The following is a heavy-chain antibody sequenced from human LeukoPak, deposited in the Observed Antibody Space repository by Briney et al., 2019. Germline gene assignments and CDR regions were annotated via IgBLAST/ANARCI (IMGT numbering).Heavy chain of an antibody. D-gene: IGHD2-2*01. J-gene: IGHJ5*02. CDR1: GFMFSSYA. V-gene: IGHV3-23*01. CDR3: AKLFGGGIVPAAVHA. CDR2: IGGSSDTT. Sequence: GGSLRLSCAASGFMFSSYAMGWVRQAPGKGLEWVSVIGGSSDTTYYATSVKGRFTISRDNSKNTVYLQTNSLRADDTAVYYCAKLFGGGIVPAAVHAWGQGSLVTVSS.